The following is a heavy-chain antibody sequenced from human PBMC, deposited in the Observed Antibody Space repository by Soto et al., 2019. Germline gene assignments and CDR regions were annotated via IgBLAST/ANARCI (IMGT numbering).Heavy chain of an antibody. D-gene: IGHD1-1*01. V-gene: IGHV3-21*01. CDR3: ARGRKLYTTGHRWFFDP. Sequence: VGSLRLSCEASGFIFTTNSMNWVRQVPGKGLQWLSSISSSGTFKSYGDSVKGRFTISRDNAKNSLFLQMNNLTAADTALYFCARGRKLYTTGHRWFFDPWGQGTLVTVSS. CDR2: ISSSGTFK. CDR1: GFIFTTNS. J-gene: IGHJ5*02.